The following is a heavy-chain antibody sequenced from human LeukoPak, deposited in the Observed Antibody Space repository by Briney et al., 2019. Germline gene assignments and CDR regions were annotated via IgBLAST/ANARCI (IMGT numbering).Heavy chain of an antibody. CDR1: GGTFSSYT. V-gene: IGHV1-69*02. CDR3: ARAPTIPYCSSTSCYSRNAFDI. Sequence: GSSVKVSCKASGGTFSSYTISWVRQAPGQGLEWMGRIIPILGIANYAQKFQGRVTITADKSTSTAYMELSSLRSEDTAVYYCARAPTIPYCSSTSCYSRNAFDIWGQGTMATVSS. J-gene: IGHJ3*02. CDR2: IIPILGIA. D-gene: IGHD2-2*02.